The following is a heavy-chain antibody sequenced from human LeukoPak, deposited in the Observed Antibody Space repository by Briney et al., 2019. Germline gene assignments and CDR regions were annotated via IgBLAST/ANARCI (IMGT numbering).Heavy chain of an antibody. J-gene: IGHJ2*01. D-gene: IGHD3-10*01. CDR1: GGSISSYY. Sequence: SETLSLTCTVSGGSISSYYWSWIRQPPGKGLEWIGYIYTSGSTNYNPSLKSRVTISVDTSKNQFSLKLSSVTAADTAVYYCARHVLHPSGGSGWYFDLWGRGTLVTVSS. CDR2: IYTSGST. V-gene: IGHV4-4*09. CDR3: ARHVLHPSGGSGWYFDL.